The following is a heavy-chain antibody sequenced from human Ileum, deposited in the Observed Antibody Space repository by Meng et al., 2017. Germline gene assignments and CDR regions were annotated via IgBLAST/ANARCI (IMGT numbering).Heavy chain of an antibody. Sequence: VRPQRVGSGLLNPSETLALNSDVYGGSFSGYYWSWTRQPQGKGLEWIGEINHSGSTNYNPSLKSRVTISVDTSKNQFSLKLSSVTAADTAVYYCARGGPWFDPWGQGTLVTVPS. CDR2: INHSGST. V-gene: IGHV4-34*01. CDR1: GGSFSGYY. J-gene: IGHJ5*02. CDR3: ARGGPWFDP.